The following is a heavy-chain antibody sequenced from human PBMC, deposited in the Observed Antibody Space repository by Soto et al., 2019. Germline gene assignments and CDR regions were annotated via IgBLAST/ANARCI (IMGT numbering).Heavy chain of an antibody. J-gene: IGHJ4*02. V-gene: IGHV4-59*08. CDR1: GGSISRYY. CDR3: ARAYYDSSGYYFDY. Sequence: SETLSLTCTVSGGSISRYYWSWIRQTPGKGLEWIGYMYNSGSTNYNPSLKSRVTISVDTSKNQFSLKLSSVTAADTAVYYCARAYYDSSGYYFDYWGEGTLVTISS. D-gene: IGHD3-22*01. CDR2: MYNSGST.